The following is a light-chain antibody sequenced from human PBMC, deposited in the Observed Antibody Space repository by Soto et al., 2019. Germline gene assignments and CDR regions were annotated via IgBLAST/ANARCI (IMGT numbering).Light chain of an antibody. V-gene: IGLV2-8*01. CDR1: KSDIGVYDF. J-gene: IGLJ1*01. Sequence: QSALTQPPSASGSPGQSVTISCTGTKSDIGVYDFVSWYQHHPGKAPRLIIYEVVQRPSGVPDRFSGSKSGNTASLTVSGLQAAYESDYFCKSYAGSNTYVFGSGTKVTVL. CDR2: EVV. CDR3: KSYAGSNTYV.